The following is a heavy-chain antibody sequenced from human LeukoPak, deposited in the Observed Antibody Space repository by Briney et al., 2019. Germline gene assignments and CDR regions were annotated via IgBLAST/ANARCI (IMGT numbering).Heavy chain of an antibody. CDR3: AKGTTAAPYYYYYSMDV. V-gene: IGHV3-23*01. Sequence: PGGSLRLSCAAAGFTFSSYAMNWVRQAPGKGLEWVSGISDSGGSTDSVKGRFTISRDSSKNTLYLQMNSLRAEDSAVYYCAKGTTAAPYYYYYSMDVWGQGTTVTVSS. CDR1: GFTFSSYA. D-gene: IGHD1-1*01. J-gene: IGHJ6*02. CDR2: ISDSGGS.